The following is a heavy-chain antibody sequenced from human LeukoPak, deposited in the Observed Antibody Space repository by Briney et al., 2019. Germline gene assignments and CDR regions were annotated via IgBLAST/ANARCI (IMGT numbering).Heavy chain of an antibody. V-gene: IGHV4-34*01. CDR1: GGSFSGYY. D-gene: IGHD3-3*01. CDR3: AGYDFWSGYTPSDYYMDV. CDR2: INHSGST. J-gene: IGHJ6*03. Sequence: SETLSLTCAVYGGSFSGYYWSWIRQPPGKGLEWIGEINHSGSTNYNPSLKSRVTISVDTSKNQFSLKLSSVTAADTAVYYCAGYDFWSGYTPSDYYMDVWGKGTTVTVSS.